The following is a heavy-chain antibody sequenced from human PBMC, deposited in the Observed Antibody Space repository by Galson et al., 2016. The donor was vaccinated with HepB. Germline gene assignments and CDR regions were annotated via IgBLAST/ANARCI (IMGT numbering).Heavy chain of an antibody. CDR3: SGGSYFDY. J-gene: IGHJ4*02. Sequence: LRLSCAASGFTFSNYAMSWVRQAPGMGLEWVSGITSGSGGSTYYAGSVKGRFTISRDNSKNTLHLQMNSLRAEDTAVYYCSGGSYFDYWGQGTLVTVSS. CDR1: GFTFSNYA. V-gene: IGHV3-23*01. CDR2: ITSGSGGST. D-gene: IGHD3-10*01.